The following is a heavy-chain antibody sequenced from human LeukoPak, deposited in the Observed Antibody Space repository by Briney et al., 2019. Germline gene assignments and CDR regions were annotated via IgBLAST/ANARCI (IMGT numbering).Heavy chain of an antibody. J-gene: IGHJ4*02. D-gene: IGHD5-12*01. CDR2: INHSGRT. V-gene: IGHV4-34*01. Sequence: PSETLSLTCAVYGGSFSAYYWSWIRQPPGKGLEWIGEINHSGRTNYNASLKSRVTISVDTSKNQFSLKMSYVTAADTAVYYCARSPRYSGCDYGSDYWGRGVLVTVSS. CDR1: GGSFSAYY. CDR3: ARSPRYSGCDYGSDY.